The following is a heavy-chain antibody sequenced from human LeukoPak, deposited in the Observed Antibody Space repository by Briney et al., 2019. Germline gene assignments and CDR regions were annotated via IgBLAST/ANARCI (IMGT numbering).Heavy chain of an antibody. Sequence: PGGSLRLSCAASGFTVSSNYMSWVRQAPGKGLEWVSSISSSSSYIYYADSVKGRFTISRDNAKNSLYLQLNSLRAEDTAVHYCARDQLGGIVGVGAAIGYWGQGALGAVAS. D-gene: IGHD2-15*01. J-gene: IGHJ4*02. CDR2: ISSSSSYI. CDR1: GFTVSSNY. V-gene: IGHV3-21*01. CDR3: ARDQLGGIVGVGAAIGY.